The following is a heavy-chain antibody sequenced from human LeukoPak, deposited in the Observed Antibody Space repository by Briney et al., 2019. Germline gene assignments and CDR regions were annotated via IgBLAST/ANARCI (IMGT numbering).Heavy chain of an antibody. V-gene: IGHV5-51*01. CDR3: ARHLTIFGVPHAFDI. J-gene: IGHJ3*02. D-gene: IGHD3-3*01. CDR1: GYSFTSYW. CDR2: IYPGDSDT. Sequence: PGESLKISCKGSGYSFTSYWIGWVRQMPGKGLEWMGIIYPGDSDTRYSPSFQGQVTISADKSISTAYLQWSSLKASDTAMYYCARHLTIFGVPHAFDIWGQGTMVTVSS.